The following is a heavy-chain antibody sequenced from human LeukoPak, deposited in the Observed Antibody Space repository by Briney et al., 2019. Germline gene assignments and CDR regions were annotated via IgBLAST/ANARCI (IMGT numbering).Heavy chain of an antibody. Sequence: GRSLRLACAAFGFTFSSPWILWVRRAPGIAPGWFALLSPDGSEKYYVDSVKGRFTISRDNAKNSLYLQMNSLRAEDTAVYYCAKTLRGAVAGGSNFDYWGQGTLVTVSS. CDR3: AKTLRGAVAGGSNFDY. CDR2: LSPDGSEK. CDR1: GFTFSSPW. J-gene: IGHJ4*02. D-gene: IGHD6-19*01. V-gene: IGHV3-7*03.